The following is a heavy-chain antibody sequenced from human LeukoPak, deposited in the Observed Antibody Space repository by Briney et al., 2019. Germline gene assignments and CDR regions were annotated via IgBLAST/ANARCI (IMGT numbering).Heavy chain of an antibody. V-gene: IGHV3-7*01. CDR3: ACVTPDY. CDR2: IRQDGSEK. CDR1: GFTFSSYW. Sequence: GGSLRLSCAASGFTFSSYWMSWVRQAPGKGLEWVANIRQDGSEKYYLDSVKGRFTISRDNAKNSVYLQMNSLRVEDTAVYYCACVTPDYWGQGTLVTVSS. D-gene: IGHD5/OR15-5a*01. J-gene: IGHJ4*02.